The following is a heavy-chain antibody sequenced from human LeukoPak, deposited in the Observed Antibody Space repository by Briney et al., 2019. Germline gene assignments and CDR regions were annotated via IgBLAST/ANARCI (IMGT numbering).Heavy chain of an antibody. CDR1: GFTFSSYS. J-gene: IGHJ4*02. D-gene: IGHD2-8*01. CDR3: ARDMVLTSETDY. Sequence: GRSLRLSCAASGFTFSSYSMNWVRQAPGKGLEWVSSISSSSSYIYYADSVKGRFTISRDNAKNSLYLQMNSLRAEDTAVYYCARDMVLTSETDYWGQGTLVTVSS. V-gene: IGHV3-21*01. CDR2: ISSSSSYI.